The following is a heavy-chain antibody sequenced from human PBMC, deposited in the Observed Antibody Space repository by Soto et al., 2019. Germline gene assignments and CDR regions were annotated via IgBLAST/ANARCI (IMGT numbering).Heavy chain of an antibody. J-gene: IGHJ4*02. D-gene: IGHD6-13*01. Sequence: SLRLSCAASGFTFGNYGMHWVRQAPGKGLEWVAVIWFDGNKQHYADSVKGRFTISRDNSKNTLYLQMNSLRAEDTAVYYCASDRRIAAAWVSYYFDYWGQGTLVTVSS. CDR1: GFTFGNYG. CDR3: ASDRRIAAAWVSYYFDY. V-gene: IGHV3-33*01. CDR2: IWFDGNKQ.